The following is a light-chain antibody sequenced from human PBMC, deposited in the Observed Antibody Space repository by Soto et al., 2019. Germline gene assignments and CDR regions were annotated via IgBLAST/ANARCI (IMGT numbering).Light chain of an antibody. CDR1: QSFISNY. V-gene: IGKV3-20*01. CDR2: GAS. J-gene: IGKJ5*01. CDR3: QVYGPSPPIT. Sequence: EIVMTQSPGTLSSSPGERASLSCRASQSFISNYLAWYQQKPGQAPRLLIYGASSRATGIPDRFSGSGSGADFTLTISRLEPEDFAVYYCQVYGPSPPITFGQGHDWRL.